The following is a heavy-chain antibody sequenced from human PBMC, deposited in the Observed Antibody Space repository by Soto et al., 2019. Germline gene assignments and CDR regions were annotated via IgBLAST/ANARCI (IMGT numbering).Heavy chain of an antibody. J-gene: IGHJ4*02. CDR3: ARDQPGYSYGSFDY. D-gene: IGHD5-18*01. Sequence: PSQTLSLTCAISGDSVSSNSAAWNWIRQSPSCGFDWLGRIYYRSKCYNVYAVSVKSRITINPDTSKNHFSLQLNSVTPEDTVVYYCARDQPGYSYGSFDYWGQGTLVTVSS. CDR1: GDSVSSNSAA. V-gene: IGHV6-1*01. CDR2: IYYRSKCYN.